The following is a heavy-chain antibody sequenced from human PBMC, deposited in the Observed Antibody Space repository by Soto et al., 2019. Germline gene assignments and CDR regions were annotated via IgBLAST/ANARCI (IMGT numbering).Heavy chain of an antibody. CDR3: AGLGMVAAHREFDP. Sequence: PSETLSLTCAVYGGSFSGYYWSWIRQPPGKGLEWIGEINHSGSTNYNPSLRSRVTISVDTSKNQFSLKLSSVTAADTAIYYCAGLGMVAAHREFDPWGQGTLVTV. D-gene: IGHD2-15*01. J-gene: IGHJ5*02. CDR2: INHSGST. CDR1: GGSFSGYY. V-gene: IGHV4-34*01.